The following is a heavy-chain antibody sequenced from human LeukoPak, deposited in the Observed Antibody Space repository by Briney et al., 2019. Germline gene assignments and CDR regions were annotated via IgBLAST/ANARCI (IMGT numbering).Heavy chain of an antibody. Sequence: GGSLRLSCAASGFTVSDNYMSWVRQAPGKGLECVSNLFSDDTTYYADSVKGRFTISRDKSKNTLYLQMNILRAEDTAVYYCQMTGYYNPPIDYWGQGTLVTVPS. CDR3: QMTGYYNPPIDY. CDR2: LFSDDTT. D-gene: IGHD3-9*01. J-gene: IGHJ4*02. V-gene: IGHV3-53*01. CDR1: GFTVSDNY.